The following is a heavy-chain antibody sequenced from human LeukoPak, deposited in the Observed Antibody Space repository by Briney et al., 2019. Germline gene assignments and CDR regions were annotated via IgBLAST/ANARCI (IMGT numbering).Heavy chain of an antibody. CDR2: TSGSGGST. CDR3: ANHGSSGYYGRGFFDY. CDR1: GFTFSSYA. D-gene: IGHD3-22*01. J-gene: IGHJ4*02. V-gene: IGHV3-23*01. Sequence: GGSLRLSCAGSGFTFSSYAMSWVRQSPGKGLEWVSATSGSGGSTYYSDSVKGRFTISRDNSKNTLYLQMNSLRAEDTAVYYCANHGSSGYYGRGFFDYWGQGTLVNVSS.